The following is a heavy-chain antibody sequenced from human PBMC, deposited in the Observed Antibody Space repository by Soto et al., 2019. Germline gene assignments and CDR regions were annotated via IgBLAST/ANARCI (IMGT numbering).Heavy chain of an antibody. CDR1: GGSISSGDHY. J-gene: IGHJ4*02. Sequence: PSETLSLTCTVSGGSISSGDHYWSWIRQPPGKGLEWIGFIYYSGSTYYNPSLKSRVTISVDTSKNQFSLKLSSVTAADTAVYYCARATCYYDSSGGRHPYYFDYWGQGTLVTVSS. D-gene: IGHD3-22*01. CDR2: IYYSGST. V-gene: IGHV4-30-4*01. CDR3: ARATCYYDSSGGRHPYYFDY.